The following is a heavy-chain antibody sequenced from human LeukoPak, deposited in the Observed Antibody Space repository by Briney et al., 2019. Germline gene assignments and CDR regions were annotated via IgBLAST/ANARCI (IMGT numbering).Heavy chain of an antibody. Sequence: ASVKVSCKASGYTFTSYGISWVLQAPGQGLEWMGWISAYNGNTNYAQKLQGRVTMTTDTSTSTAYMELRSLRSDDTAVYYCARGYYDILTGYYIGYYFDYWGQGTLVTVSS. CDR2: ISAYNGNT. V-gene: IGHV1-18*01. D-gene: IGHD3-9*01. CDR3: ARGYYDILTGYYIGYYFDY. J-gene: IGHJ4*02. CDR1: GYTFTSYG.